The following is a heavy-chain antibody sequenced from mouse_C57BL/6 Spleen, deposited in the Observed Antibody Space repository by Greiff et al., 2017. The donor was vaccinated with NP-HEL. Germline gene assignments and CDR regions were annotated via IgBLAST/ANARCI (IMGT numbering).Heavy chain of an antibody. D-gene: IGHD1-1*01. V-gene: IGHV1-54*01. Sequence: VQLQQSGAELVRPGTSVKVSCRASGYAFTNYLIEWVKQRPGQGLEWIGVINPGSGGTNYNEKFKGKATLTADKSSSTAYMQLSSLTSEDSAVYFCARSLRALYYFDYWGQGTTLTVSS. CDR2: INPGSGGT. CDR3: ARSLRALYYFDY. CDR1: GYAFTNYL. J-gene: IGHJ2*01.